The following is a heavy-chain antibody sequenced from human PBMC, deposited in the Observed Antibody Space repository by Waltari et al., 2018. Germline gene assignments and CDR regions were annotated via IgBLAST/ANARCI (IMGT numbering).Heavy chain of an antibody. D-gene: IGHD2-21*01. J-gene: IGHJ6*02. CDR1: GFTLRSSW. CDR3: ARGPY. Sequence: EVRLVESGGGLVQPGGSLRLSCAASGFTLRSSWMGWVRQAPGKGLEWVASIKEDGSERYYVDSAKGRSTISRDNAKTSLFLQMNSLRVEDTAVYYCARGPYWGQGTTVTVSS. CDR2: IKEDGSER. V-gene: IGHV3-7*04.